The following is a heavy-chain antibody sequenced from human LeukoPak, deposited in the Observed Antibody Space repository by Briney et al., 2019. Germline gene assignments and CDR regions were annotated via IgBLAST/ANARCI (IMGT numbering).Heavy chain of an antibody. CDR1: GFTFDDYA. Sequence: GGSLGLSCAASGFTFDDYAMHWVRQVPGKGLQWISSINWVGDTSSYTDSVKGRFTVSRDNTKGSLHLQMHSLRSEDTALYYCAKDRQKGDYGGGNFFDSWGHGTLVTVSS. J-gene: IGHJ4*01. V-gene: IGHV3-43D*03. D-gene: IGHD4-17*01. CDR2: INWVGDTS. CDR3: AKDRQKGDYGGGNFFDS.